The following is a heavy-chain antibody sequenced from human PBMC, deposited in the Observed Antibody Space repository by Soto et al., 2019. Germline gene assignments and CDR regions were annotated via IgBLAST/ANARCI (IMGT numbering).Heavy chain of an antibody. D-gene: IGHD3-9*01. CDR1: GGSIINFY. J-gene: IGHJ6*03. Sequence: SVPLSLTCTVSGGSIINFYWSWIRQPQGKGLEWVGYVYYTGSTSYNPSLKRRVTFSADSSRGQFSLRLNSVTAADTAVYYCARTVLGPDLLADSFVDYYYYMDVWGQGTTVTVSS. CDR3: ARTVLGPDLLADSFVDYYYYMDV. CDR2: VYYTGST. V-gene: IGHV4-59*08.